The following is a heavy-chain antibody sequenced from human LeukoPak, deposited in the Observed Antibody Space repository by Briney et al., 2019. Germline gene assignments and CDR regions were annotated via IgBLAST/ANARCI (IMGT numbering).Heavy chain of an antibody. D-gene: IGHD2-2*01. CDR2: TGSTGVST. CDR3: AKDPGVVPAHYFDY. CDR1: GFTFGSYA. J-gene: IGHJ4*02. Sequence: PGGSLRLSCAASGFTFGSYAMNWVRQAPGRGLEWVSGTGSTGVSTFYAGSVKGRFTVSRDNSKNTLSLQMNSLRAEDTAVYYCAKDPGVVPAHYFDYWGQGTLVTVSS. V-gene: IGHV3-23*01.